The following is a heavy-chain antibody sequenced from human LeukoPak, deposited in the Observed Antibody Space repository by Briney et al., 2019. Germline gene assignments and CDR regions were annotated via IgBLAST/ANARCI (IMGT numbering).Heavy chain of an antibody. V-gene: IGHV3-23*01. J-gene: IGHJ6*02. D-gene: IGHD5/OR15-5a*01. Sequence: GGSLRLSCAASGFTFDDYGMSWVRQAPGKGLEWVSAISGSGGSTYYADSVKGRFTISRDNSKNTLYLQMNSLRAEDTAVYYCAKGLRTDYYYYGMDVWGQGTTVTVSS. CDR1: GFTFDDYG. CDR3: AKGLRTDYYYYGMDV. CDR2: ISGSGGST.